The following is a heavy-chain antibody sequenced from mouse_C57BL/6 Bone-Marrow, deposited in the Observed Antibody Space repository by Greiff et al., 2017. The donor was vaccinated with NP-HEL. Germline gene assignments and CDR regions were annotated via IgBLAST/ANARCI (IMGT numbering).Heavy chain of an antibody. V-gene: IGHV1-78*01. Sequence: QVQLQQSDAELVKPGASVKISCKVSGYTFTDHTIHWMKQRPEQGLEWIGYIYPRDGSTKYNEKFKGKATFTADKSSSTAYMQLNSLTSEDSAVYFCARGHYYGSSPHYYAMDYWGQGTSVTVSS. J-gene: IGHJ4*01. CDR1: GYTFTDHT. CDR3: ARGHYYGSSPHYYAMDY. CDR2: IYPRDGST. D-gene: IGHD1-1*01.